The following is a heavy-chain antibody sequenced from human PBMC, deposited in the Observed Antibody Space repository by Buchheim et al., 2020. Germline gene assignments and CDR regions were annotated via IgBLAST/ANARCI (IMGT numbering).Heavy chain of an antibody. V-gene: IGHV4-39*01. CDR1: GGSISSSSYY. CDR3: VRVLRFLEWLLSEGGQFDY. CDR2: IYYSGST. J-gene: IGHJ4*02. Sequence: QLQLQESGPGLVKPSETLSLTCTVSGGSISSSSYYWGWIRQPPGKGLEWIGSIYYSGSTYYNPSLKSRVTISVDTSKNQFSLKLSSVTAADTAVYYCVRVLRFLEWLLSEGGQFDYWGQGTL. D-gene: IGHD3-3*01.